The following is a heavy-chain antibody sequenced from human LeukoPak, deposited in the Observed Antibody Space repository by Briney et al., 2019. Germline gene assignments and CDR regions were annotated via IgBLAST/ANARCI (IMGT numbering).Heavy chain of an antibody. CDR3: ARRPLWFGEFDAFDV. Sequence: SETLSLTCTVSGASIRSHYWSWIRQPAGKGLEWIGRVYNSDTHYNPSLKSRVTISIDTSKNQFSLRLTSVTAADTAVYYCARRPLWFGEFDAFDVWGQGTMV. CDR2: VYNSDT. J-gene: IGHJ3*01. CDR1: GASIRSHY. V-gene: IGHV4-4*07. D-gene: IGHD3-10*01.